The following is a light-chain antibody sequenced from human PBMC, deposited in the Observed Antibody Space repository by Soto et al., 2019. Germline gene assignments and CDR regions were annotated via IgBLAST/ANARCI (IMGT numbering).Light chain of an antibody. J-gene: IGLJ3*02. CDR1: TSDVGGHNS. CDR3: CSYAGSNTWV. Sequence: QPVSVSGSPGQSITISCTGTTSDVGGHNSVSWFQQHPGKAPKLIIYQVSSRPSDISNRFSGSKSGNTASLTISGLQAEDEADYYCCSYAGSNTWVFGGGTKLTVL. V-gene: IGLV2-14*01. CDR2: QVS.